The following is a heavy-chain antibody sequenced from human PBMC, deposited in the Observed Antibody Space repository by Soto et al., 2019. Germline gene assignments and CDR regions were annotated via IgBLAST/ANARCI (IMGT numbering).Heavy chain of an antibody. Sequence: GESLKISCKGSGYSFSTYWIGWVRQMPGKGLEWMGIIYTGDSDTRYSPSFQGQVTFSVDKSISTAYLQWSSLKASDTAIYYCARSPCGNDCYSVAPFDYWGQGTLVTVSS. CDR2: IYTGDSDT. CDR3: ARSPCGNDCYSVAPFDY. V-gene: IGHV5-51*01. CDR1: GYSFSTYW. J-gene: IGHJ4*02. D-gene: IGHD2-21*02.